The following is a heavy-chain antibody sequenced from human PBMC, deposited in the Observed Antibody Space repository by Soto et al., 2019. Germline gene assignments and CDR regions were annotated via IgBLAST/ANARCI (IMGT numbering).Heavy chain of an antibody. Sequence: GGSLRLSCAASGFTFSSYAMTWVRQAPGKGLEWVSAISGSGGSTYYADSVRGRFTISRDNSKNTLYLQMNSLRAEDTAVYYCAKPKPTTVTTRNTFDIWGQGTMVTVSS. J-gene: IGHJ3*02. CDR1: GFTFSSYA. CDR2: ISGSGGST. D-gene: IGHD4-17*01. CDR3: AKPKPTTVTTRNTFDI. V-gene: IGHV3-23*01.